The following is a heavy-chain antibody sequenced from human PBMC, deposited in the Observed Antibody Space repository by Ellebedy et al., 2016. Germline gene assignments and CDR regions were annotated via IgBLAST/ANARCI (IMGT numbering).Heavy chain of an antibody. D-gene: IGHD4/OR15-4a*01. J-gene: IGHJ4*02. CDR2: IRGDGSYT. CDR3: ARSGIGATAMDY. Sequence: GESLKISXAASGFTFSDYYMSWIRQAPGKGLEWLSYIRGDGSYTDYADFVKGSFTISRDNAKNSVYLQMSDLRAEDTAIYYCARSGIGATAMDYWGQGTLVTVTS. CDR1: GFTFSDYY. V-gene: IGHV3-11*06.